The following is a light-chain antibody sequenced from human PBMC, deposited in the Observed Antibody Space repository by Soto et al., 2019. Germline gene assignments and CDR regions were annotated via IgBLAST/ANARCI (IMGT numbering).Light chain of an antibody. CDR2: GAS. V-gene: IGKV3-15*01. J-gene: IGKJ4*01. Sequence: EIVMTQSPATLSASPGERATLSCRASQSVSSNLAWYQQKPGQAPRLLIYGASTRATGIPARFSGSGSGTGFTLTISSLQSEDFAVYYCQQYNNWPLTFGGGTKVDIK. CDR3: QQYNNWPLT. CDR1: QSVSSN.